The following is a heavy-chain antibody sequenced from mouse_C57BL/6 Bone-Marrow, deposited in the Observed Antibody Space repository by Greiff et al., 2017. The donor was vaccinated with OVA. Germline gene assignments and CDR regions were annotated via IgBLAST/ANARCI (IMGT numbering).Heavy chain of an antibody. V-gene: IGHV3-6*01. D-gene: IGHD2-2*01. CDR1: GYSITSGYY. CDR3: AREGIYGSPWFAY. J-gene: IGHJ3*01. CDR2: ISYDGSN. Sequence: VQLKESGPGLVKPSQSLSLTCSVTGYSITSGYYWNWIRQFPGNKLEWMGYISYDGSNNYNPSLKNRISITRDTSKNQFFLKLNSVTTEDTATYYCAREGIYGSPWFAYWGQGTLVTVSA.